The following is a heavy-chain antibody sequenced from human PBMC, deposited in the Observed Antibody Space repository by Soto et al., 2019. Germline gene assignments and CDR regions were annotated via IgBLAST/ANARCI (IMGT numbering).Heavy chain of an antibody. CDR3: ARDKLYYNDISGRPLNAFDV. CDR1: GFTFRNYG. J-gene: IGHJ3*01. Sequence: EVDLVESGGGLIQSGGSRRLYCAASGFTFRNYGMNWVRKAPGKGLERVAYIGIGSSTTYYADSVKGRFTISRDNAKNSLYLQMNSQRAEDTAVYYCARDKLYYNDISGRPLNAFDVWGQGTMVTVSS. V-gene: IGHV3-48*01. D-gene: IGHD3-22*01. CDR2: IGIGSSTT.